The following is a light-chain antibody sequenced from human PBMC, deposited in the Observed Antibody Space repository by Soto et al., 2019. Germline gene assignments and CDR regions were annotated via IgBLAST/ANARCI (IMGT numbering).Light chain of an antibody. V-gene: IGKV1-5*01. CDR1: QSINRW. CDR2: DAS. CDR3: QQYNNYLTST. Sequence: DIQMTQSPSTLSASVGDRVTITCRASQSINRWLVWYQQKPGKAPKVLIFDASILASGVPSRFSGSGSGTEFTLTISSLQPDDFATYYCQQYNNYLTSTFGQGPKVDIK. J-gene: IGKJ1*01.